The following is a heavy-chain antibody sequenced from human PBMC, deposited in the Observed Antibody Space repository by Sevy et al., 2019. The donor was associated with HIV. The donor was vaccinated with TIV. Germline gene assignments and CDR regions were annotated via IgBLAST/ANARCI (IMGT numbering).Heavy chain of an antibody. CDR1: GFTFSSYA. J-gene: IGHJ4*02. Sequence: GGSLRLSCAASGFTFSSYAMSWVRQAPGKGLEWVSGLSGNGGSTNYADSVKGRFALSRDNSKNTLYLQMNNLRAEDTAIYFCARAYCSSTSCSSTSDYWGQGTLVTVSS. CDR2: LSGNGGST. CDR3: ARAYCSSTSCSSTSDY. V-gene: IGHV3-23*01. D-gene: IGHD2-2*01.